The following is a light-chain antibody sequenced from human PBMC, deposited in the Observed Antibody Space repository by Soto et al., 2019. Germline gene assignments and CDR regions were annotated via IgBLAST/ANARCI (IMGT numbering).Light chain of an antibody. CDR1: SSDVGGYDY. V-gene: IGLV2-14*01. J-gene: IGLJ3*02. Sequence: QSVLTQPASVSGSPGQSITISCTGTSSDVGGYDYVSWYQQHPGKAPKLMIFEVTNRPSGVSNRFSASKSGNTASLTISVLQAEDEADYYCCSYTDSGTQVVFGGGTKLTVL. CDR3: CSYTDSGTQVV. CDR2: EVT.